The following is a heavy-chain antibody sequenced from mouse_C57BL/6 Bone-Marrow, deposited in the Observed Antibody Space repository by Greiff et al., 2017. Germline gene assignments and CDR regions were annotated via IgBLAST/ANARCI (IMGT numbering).Heavy chain of an antibody. V-gene: IGHV3-6*01. CDR1: GYSITSSYY. J-gene: IGHJ2*01. CDR3: ARSAVVATPRFDY. D-gene: IGHD1-1*01. Sequence: EVKLMESGPGLVKPSQSLSLTCSVTGYSITSSYYWNWIRQFPGNKLEWMGYISYDGSNNYNPSLQNRISITRDTSKNQFFLKLNSVTTEDTATYYCARSAVVATPRFDYWGQGTTLTVSS. CDR2: ISYDGSN.